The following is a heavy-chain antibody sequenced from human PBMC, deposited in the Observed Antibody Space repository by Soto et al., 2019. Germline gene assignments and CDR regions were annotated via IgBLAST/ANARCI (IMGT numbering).Heavy chain of an antibody. J-gene: IGHJ4*02. D-gene: IGHD2-21*02. Sequence: SETLSLTCSVSGFAISRGYYWSWVRQPPGKGLEWIDSIYPSVSSYHNPSLATRLGLSIDASKNQFTLNLTSVTAADTALYFCAREKVGTTFFDTWGQG. CDR2: IYPSVSS. V-gene: IGHV4-38-2*02. CDR3: AREKVGTTFFDT. CDR1: GFAISRGYY.